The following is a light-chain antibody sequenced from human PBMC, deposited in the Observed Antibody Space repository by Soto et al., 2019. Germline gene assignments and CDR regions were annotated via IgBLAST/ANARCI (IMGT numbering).Light chain of an antibody. CDR2: DTS. Sequence: DIQMTQSPSSLSASVGDRVTITCQASQDISNYLNWYQQKPGKAPKLLIYDTSKLEAGVPSRFSGSGSGTDFIFIISSLQPEDIATYYCQQYDNLPLTFGGGTKVDIK. CDR3: QQYDNLPLT. V-gene: IGKV1-33*01. CDR1: QDISNY. J-gene: IGKJ4*01.